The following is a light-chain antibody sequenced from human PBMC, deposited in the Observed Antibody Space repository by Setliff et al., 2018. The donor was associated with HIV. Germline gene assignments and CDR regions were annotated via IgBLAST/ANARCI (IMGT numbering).Light chain of an antibody. CDR1: SSDVGGYNY. J-gene: IGLJ1*01. V-gene: IGLV2-14*03. Sequence: QSALTQPASVSGSPGQSITISCTGTSSDVGGYNYVSWHQHHPGKAPKLMIYDVSKRPSGVSNRFSGSKSGNTASLTISGLQAEDEADYYCSSYTSSSTFVFGTGTKVTVL. CDR2: DVS. CDR3: SSYTSSSTFV.